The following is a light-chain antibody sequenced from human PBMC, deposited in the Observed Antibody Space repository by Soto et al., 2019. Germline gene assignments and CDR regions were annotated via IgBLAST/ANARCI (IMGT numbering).Light chain of an antibody. CDR2: DAS. Sequence: EVVLTQSPAILSLSPGERATLSCRASQSVKSSLAWYQQKPGQPPRLLIYDASHRATDIPARFSGSGSGTDFTLTISSLEPEDVAVYFCQQRSNWPPVTFGGGTKVQI. V-gene: IGKV3-11*01. CDR1: QSVKSS. J-gene: IGKJ4*01. CDR3: QQRSNWPPVT.